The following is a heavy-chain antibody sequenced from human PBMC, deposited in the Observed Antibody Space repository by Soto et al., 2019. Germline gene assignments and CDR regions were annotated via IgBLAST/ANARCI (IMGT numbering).Heavy chain of an antibody. Sequence: GGSLRLSCAASGFTFSSYSMNWVRQAPGKGLEWVSYISSSSSAIYYADSVKGRFTISRDNAKNSLYLQMNSLRAEDTAVYYCAGGYCSSTSCLGGAFDIWGQGTMVTVS. CDR3: AGGYCSSTSCLGGAFDI. J-gene: IGHJ3*02. V-gene: IGHV3-48*01. CDR1: GFTFSSYS. D-gene: IGHD2-2*01. CDR2: ISSSSSAI.